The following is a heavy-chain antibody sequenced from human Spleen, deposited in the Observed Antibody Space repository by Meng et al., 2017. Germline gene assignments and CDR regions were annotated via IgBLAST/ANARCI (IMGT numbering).Heavy chain of an antibody. Sequence: SETLSLTCAVHGGSFSGYYWSWIRKPPGKGLEWIGEINHRGRTNYNPSLKSRVTISVDTSKNQFSLKLSSVTAADTAVYYCARGYCSGGSCHSGVRWFDPWGQGTLVTVSS. J-gene: IGHJ5*02. CDR2: INHRGRT. D-gene: IGHD2-15*01. CDR3: ARGYCSGGSCHSGVRWFDP. V-gene: IGHV4-34*01. CDR1: GGSFSGYY.